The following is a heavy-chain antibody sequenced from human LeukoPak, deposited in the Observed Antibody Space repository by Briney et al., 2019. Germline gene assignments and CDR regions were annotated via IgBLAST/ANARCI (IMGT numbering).Heavy chain of an antibody. CDR3: ARGGKDGMDA. CDR1: GYRLTSYG. D-gene: IGHD4-23*01. Sequence: ASVKVSCKSSGYRLTSYGFTWVRQAPGQGLEWMGWVSGYDGKTNYAQEVQGRVTMTTDTSTSTVYMELRSLRPDDTAIYYCARGGKDGMDAWGQGTTVTVSS. V-gene: IGHV1-18*01. J-gene: IGHJ6*02. CDR2: VSGYDGKT.